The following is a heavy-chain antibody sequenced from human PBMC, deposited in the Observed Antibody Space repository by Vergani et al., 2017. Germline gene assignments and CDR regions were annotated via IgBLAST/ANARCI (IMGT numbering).Heavy chain of an antibody. CDR2: IYHSGST. D-gene: IGHD5-18*01. Sequence: QVQLQESGPGLVKPSETLSLTCAVSGYSISSGYYWGWIRQPPGKGLEWIGSIYHSGSTYYNPSLKSRVTISVDTSKNQFSLKLSSVTAADTAVYYCARLGYSYGPPGYFDYWGPGTLVGVSS. CDR1: GYSISSGYY. J-gene: IGHJ4*02. V-gene: IGHV4-38-2*01. CDR3: ARLGYSYGPPGYFDY.